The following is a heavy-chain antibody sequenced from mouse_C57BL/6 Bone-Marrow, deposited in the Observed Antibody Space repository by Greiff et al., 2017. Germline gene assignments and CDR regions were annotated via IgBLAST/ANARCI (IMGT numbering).Heavy chain of an antibody. CDR3: ATGTWFAY. J-gene: IGHJ3*01. CDR1: GYTFTSYW. V-gene: IGHV1-64*01. Sequence: QLQQPGAELVKPGASVKLSCKASGYTFTSYWMHWVKQRPGQGLEWIGMIHPNSGSTNYNEKFKSKATLTVDTSSSTDYMQLSSLTSEDAAFYYCATGTWFAYWGQGTLVTVSA. CDR2: IHPNSGST.